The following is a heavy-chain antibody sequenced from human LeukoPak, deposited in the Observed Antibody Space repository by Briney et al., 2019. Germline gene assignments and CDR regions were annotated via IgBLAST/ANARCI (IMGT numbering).Heavy chain of an antibody. CDR1: GGSCSGYY. Sequence: SETLSLTCAVYGGSCSGYYWSWIRQPPEKGLEWIGEINHSGSTNYNPSLKSRVTISVDTSKNQSFLKLSSVTAADTAVYYCARWDYGGNSRDYWGQGTLVTVSS. D-gene: IGHD4-23*01. V-gene: IGHV4-34*01. CDR3: ARWDYGGNSRDY. J-gene: IGHJ4*02. CDR2: INHSGST.